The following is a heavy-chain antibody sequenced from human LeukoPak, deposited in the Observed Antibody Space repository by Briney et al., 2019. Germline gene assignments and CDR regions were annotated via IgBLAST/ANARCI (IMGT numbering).Heavy chain of an antibody. J-gene: IGHJ3*02. Sequence: SETLSLTCTVSDASISGHYLTWIRHPPRKGLEWIGYISYIGSTNYNPSLKSRVTISVDTSKNQFSLKLSSVTAADTAVYYCARDQISMNAFDMWGQGTMVTVSS. CDR2: ISYIGST. V-gene: IGHV4-59*11. CDR3: ARDQISMNAFDM. CDR1: DASISGHY. D-gene: IGHD2-8*01.